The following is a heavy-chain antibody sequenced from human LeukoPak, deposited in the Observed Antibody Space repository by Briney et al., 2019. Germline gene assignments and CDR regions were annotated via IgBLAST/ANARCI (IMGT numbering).Heavy chain of an antibody. CDR3: ARDHWELLAPSNWFDP. J-gene: IGHJ5*02. V-gene: IGHV1-2*02. CDR2: INPNNGGT. CDR1: GYTFTGYY. D-gene: IGHD1-26*01. Sequence: ASVKVSCKASGYTFTGYYMHWVRQAPGQGLELMGWINPNNGGTNYAQKVQGRVTMTSDTSISTAYMELSRLRSDDTAVYYCARDHWELLAPSNWFDPWGQGTLVTVSS.